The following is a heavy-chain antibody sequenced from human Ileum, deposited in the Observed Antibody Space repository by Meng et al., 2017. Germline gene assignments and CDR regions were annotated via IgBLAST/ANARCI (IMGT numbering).Heavy chain of an antibody. CDR2: VFYSGST. CDR1: CASHGTHY. V-gene: IGHV4-59*11. J-gene: IGHJ4*02. D-gene: IGHD3-16*02. Sequence: GPVLANPSVTLSLPFTVSCASHGTHYWSWIRQPPGKGLEWIGYVFYSGSTNYNPSLKSRVAISVDTSKNQVSLKLTSVTAADTAVYYCARSFHESSWGSYRYLFGLWGQGALVTVSS. CDR3: ARSFHESSWGSYRYLFGL.